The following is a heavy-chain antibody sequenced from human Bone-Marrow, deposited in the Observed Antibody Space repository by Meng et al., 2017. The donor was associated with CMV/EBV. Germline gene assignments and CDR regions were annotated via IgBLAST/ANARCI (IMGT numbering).Heavy chain of an antibody. J-gene: IGHJ4*02. D-gene: IGHD3-22*01. CDR2: IYHSGST. V-gene: IGHV4-4*02. CDR3: ARWSGYYDSSGYN. CDR1: CGSISSSTW. Sequence: CAVSCGSISSSTWWSWVRQPPGKELEWIGEIYHSGSTNYNPSLKSRVTISVDKSKNQFSLKLSSVTAADTAVYYCARWSGYYDSSGYNWGQGTLVTVSS.